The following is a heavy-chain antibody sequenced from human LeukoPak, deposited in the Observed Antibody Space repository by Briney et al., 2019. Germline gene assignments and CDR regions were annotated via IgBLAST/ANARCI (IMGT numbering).Heavy chain of an antibody. Sequence: SETLSLTCTVSGGSISSYYWSWIRQPAGKGLEWIGRIYTSGSTNYNPSLKSRVTMSVDTSKNQFSLKLSSVTAADTAVYYCARHKNFWSGRYYFDYWGQGTLVTVSS. CDR2: IYTSGST. V-gene: IGHV4-4*07. D-gene: IGHD3-3*01. J-gene: IGHJ4*02. CDR3: ARHKNFWSGRYYFDY. CDR1: GGSISSYY.